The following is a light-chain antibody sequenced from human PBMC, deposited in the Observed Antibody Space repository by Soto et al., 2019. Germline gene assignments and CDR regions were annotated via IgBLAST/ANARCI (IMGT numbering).Light chain of an antibody. CDR1: NIGSKS. CDR2: YDS. V-gene: IGLV3-21*04. CDR3: QVWDSSSDPLVV. J-gene: IGLJ2*01. Sequence: SYELTQPPSVSVAPGKTARITCGGTNIGSKSVHWYQQKPGQAPVLVIYYDSDRPSGIPERFSGSNSGNTATLTISRVEAGDEADYYCQVWDSSSDPLVVFGGGTKLTVL.